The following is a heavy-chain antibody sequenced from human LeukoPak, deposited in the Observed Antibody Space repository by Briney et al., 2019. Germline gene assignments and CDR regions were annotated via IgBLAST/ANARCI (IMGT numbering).Heavy chain of an antibody. CDR3: AGIQIQLWADHFDY. J-gene: IGHJ4*02. CDR1: GFTVSSNY. Sequence: GGSLRLSCAASGFTVSSNYMSWVRQAPGKGLEWVSVIYSGGSTYYADSVKGRFTISRDNSKNTLYLQMNSLRAEDTAVYYCAGIQIQLWADHFDYWGQGTLVTVSS. V-gene: IGHV3-53*01. CDR2: IYSGGST. D-gene: IGHD5-18*01.